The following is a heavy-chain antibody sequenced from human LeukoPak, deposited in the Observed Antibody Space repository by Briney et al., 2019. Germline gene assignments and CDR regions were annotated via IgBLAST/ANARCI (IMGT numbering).Heavy chain of an antibody. J-gene: IGHJ4*02. CDR2: VSGSGAIA. CDR3: AKDRSIGTYYTFDS. Sequence: PGGSLRLSCAASGFTFSNYAMTWVRQAPGKVLEWVSAVSGSGAIAYYTDSVKGRFTISRDNSKNTLYLQMSSLTAKDTAVYYCAKDRSIGTYYTFDSWGQGTLVTVSS. CDR1: GFTFSNYA. D-gene: IGHD1-26*01. V-gene: IGHV3-23*01.